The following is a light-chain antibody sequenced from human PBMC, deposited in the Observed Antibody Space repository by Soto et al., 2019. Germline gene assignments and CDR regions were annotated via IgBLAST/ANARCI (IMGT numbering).Light chain of an antibody. Sequence: EIVMTQSPATLSVSPGERATLSCRASQSVSSNLAWYQQKPGQAPRLLIYGASTRATGIPARFSGSGSGTEFKLTISSLQSEDFAVYYCQQYNNWPGTFGQGTKVEMK. CDR2: GAS. CDR3: QQYNNWPGT. J-gene: IGKJ1*01. CDR1: QSVSSN. V-gene: IGKV3-15*01.